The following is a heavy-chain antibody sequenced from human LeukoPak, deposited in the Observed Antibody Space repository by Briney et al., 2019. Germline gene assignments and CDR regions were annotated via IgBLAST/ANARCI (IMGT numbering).Heavy chain of an antibody. CDR3: AREIWLPYYYYYGMDV. CDR1: GFTFSSYG. Sequence: PGGSLRLSCAASGFTFSSYGMHWVRQAPGKGLEWVAVIWYDGSNKYYADSVKGRFTISRDNSKNTLYLQMNSLRAEDTAVYYCAREIWLPYYYYYGMDVWGQGTTVTVSS. V-gene: IGHV3-33*08. D-gene: IGHD5-24*01. CDR2: IWYDGSNK. J-gene: IGHJ6*02.